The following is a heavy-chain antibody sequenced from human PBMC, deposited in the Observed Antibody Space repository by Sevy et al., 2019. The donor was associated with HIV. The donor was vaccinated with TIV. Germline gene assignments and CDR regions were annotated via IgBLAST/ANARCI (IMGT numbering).Heavy chain of an antibody. V-gene: IGHV3-11*01. CDR2: ISSSGSTI. J-gene: IGHJ6*02. Sequence: GGSLRLPCAASGFTFSDYYMSWIRQAPGKGLEWVSYISSSGSTIYYADSVKGRFTISRDNAKNSLYLQMNSLRAEDTAVYYCARDRIAAAGPTYYYYYGMDVWGQGTTVTVSS. D-gene: IGHD6-13*01. CDR1: GFTFSDYY. CDR3: ARDRIAAAGPTYYYYYGMDV.